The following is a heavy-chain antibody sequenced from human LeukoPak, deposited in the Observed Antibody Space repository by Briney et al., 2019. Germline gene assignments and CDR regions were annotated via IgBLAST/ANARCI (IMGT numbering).Heavy chain of an antibody. CDR3: ARGKPITMIVIPSRYFDY. D-gene: IGHD3-22*01. CDR2: INHSGST. J-gene: IGHJ4*02. V-gene: IGHV4-34*01. Sequence: KTSETLSLTCAVYGGSFSGYYWSWIRQPPGKGLEWIGEINHSGSTNYDQSLKSRVTISVDTSKNQFSLKLSSVTAADTAVYYCARGKPITMIVIPSRYFDYWGQGTLVTVSS. CDR1: GGSFSGYY.